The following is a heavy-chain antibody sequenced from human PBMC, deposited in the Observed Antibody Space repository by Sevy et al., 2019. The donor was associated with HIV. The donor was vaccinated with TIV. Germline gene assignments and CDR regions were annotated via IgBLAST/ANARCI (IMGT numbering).Heavy chain of an antibody. J-gene: IGHJ5*02. CDR2: ISYDGSNK. V-gene: IGHV3-30-3*01. Sequence: GGSLRLSCAASGFTFSSYAMHWVRQAPGKGLEWVAVISYDGSNKYYADSVKGRFTISRDNSKNTLYLQMNSLRAEDTAVYYCARGGIQLWFGWFDPWGQGTLVTVSS. CDR1: GFTFSSYA. D-gene: IGHD5-18*01. CDR3: ARGGIQLWFGWFDP.